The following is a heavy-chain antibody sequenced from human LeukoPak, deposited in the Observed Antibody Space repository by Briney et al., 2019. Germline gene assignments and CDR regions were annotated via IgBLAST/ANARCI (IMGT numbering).Heavy chain of an antibody. CDR3: ARADYYDSSGYPQY. V-gene: IGHV4-4*02. J-gene: IGHJ4*02. D-gene: IGHD3-22*01. Sequence: PSGTLSLTCAVSGGSISSSNWWSWVRQPPGKGLEWIGEIYHSGSTNYNPSLKSRVTISVDRSKNQFSLKLSSVTAADTAVYYCARADYYDSSGYPQYWGQGTLVTVSS. CDR1: GGSISSSNW. CDR2: IYHSGST.